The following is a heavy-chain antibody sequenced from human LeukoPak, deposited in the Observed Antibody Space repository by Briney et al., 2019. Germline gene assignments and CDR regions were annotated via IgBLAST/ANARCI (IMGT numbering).Heavy chain of an antibody. Sequence: SVKVSCKASGGTFSSYAISWVRQAPGQGLEWMGGIIPIFGTANYAQKFRGRVTITADESTSTAYMELSSLRSEDTAVYYCAREGYYGSGSYNYWGQGTLVTVSS. CDR3: AREGYYGSGSYNY. J-gene: IGHJ4*02. V-gene: IGHV1-69*13. D-gene: IGHD3-10*01. CDR2: IIPIFGTA. CDR1: GGTFSSYA.